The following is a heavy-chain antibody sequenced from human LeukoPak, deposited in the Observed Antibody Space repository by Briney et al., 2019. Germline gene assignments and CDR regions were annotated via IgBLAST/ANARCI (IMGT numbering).Heavy chain of an antibody. V-gene: IGHV5-51*01. J-gene: IGHJ6*03. D-gene: IGHD6-13*01. CDR1: GYSFTSYW. CDR3: ARHLAAAGTNYYYYMDV. Sequence: NRGEALKISCKGSGYSFTSYWIGWVRQMPGKGLEWMGIIYPGDSDTRYSTSFQGQVTISADKSISTAYLQWSSLKASDTAMYYCARHLAAAGTNYYYYMDVWGKGTTVTVSS. CDR2: IYPGDSDT.